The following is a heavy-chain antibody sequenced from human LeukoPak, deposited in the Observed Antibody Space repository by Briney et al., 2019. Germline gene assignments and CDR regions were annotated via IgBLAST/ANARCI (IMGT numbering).Heavy chain of an antibody. D-gene: IGHD3-10*01. CDR2: IYYSGST. Sequence: SETLSLTCTVSGGSISSSSYYWGWIRQPPGKGLEWIGSIYYSGSTYYNPSLESRVTISVDTSKNQLSLKLSSVTAADTAVYYCATPTISYGSGSYYPVFYMDVWGKGTTVTISS. V-gene: IGHV4-39*01. J-gene: IGHJ6*03. CDR1: GGSISSSSYY. CDR3: ATPTISYGSGSYYPVFYMDV.